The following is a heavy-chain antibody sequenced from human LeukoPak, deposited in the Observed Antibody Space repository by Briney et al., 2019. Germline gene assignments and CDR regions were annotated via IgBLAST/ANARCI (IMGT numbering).Heavy chain of an antibody. J-gene: IGHJ5*02. CDR2: INPNSGGT. Sequence: ASVKVSCKASGYTFTGYYMHWVRQAPGQGPEWMGWINPNSGGTNYAQKFQGRVTMTRDTSISTAYMELSRLRSDDTAVYYCARVVAATAGFDPWGQGTLVTVSS. D-gene: IGHD2-15*01. V-gene: IGHV1-2*02. CDR3: ARVVAATAGFDP. CDR1: GYTFTGYY.